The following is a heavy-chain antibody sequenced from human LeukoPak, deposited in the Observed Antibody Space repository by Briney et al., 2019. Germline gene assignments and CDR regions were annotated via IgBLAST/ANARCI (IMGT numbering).Heavy chain of an antibody. Sequence: GGSLRLSCAASGFTSSSYAMSWVRQAPGKGLEWVSAISGSGGSTYYADSVKGRFTISRDNSKNTLYLQMNSLRAEDTAVYYCAKAGPIVVVPAAMADDYWGQGTLVTVSS. D-gene: IGHD2-2*01. CDR3: AKAGPIVVVPAAMADDY. CDR1: GFTSSSYA. J-gene: IGHJ4*02. V-gene: IGHV3-23*01. CDR2: ISGSGGST.